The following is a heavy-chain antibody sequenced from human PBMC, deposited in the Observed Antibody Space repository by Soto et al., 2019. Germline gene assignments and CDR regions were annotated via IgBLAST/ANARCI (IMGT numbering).Heavy chain of an antibody. CDR2: ISAYNGNT. D-gene: IGHD3-22*01. Sequence: ASVKVSCKASGYTFTSYGISWVRQAPGQGLEWMGWISAYNGNTNYAQKLQGRVTMTTDTSTSTAYMELRSLRSDDTAVYYCARGGPMYYYDSSGYSRFDYWGQGTLVTVSS. V-gene: IGHV1-18*01. J-gene: IGHJ4*02. CDR3: ARGGPMYYYDSSGYSRFDY. CDR1: GYTFTSYG.